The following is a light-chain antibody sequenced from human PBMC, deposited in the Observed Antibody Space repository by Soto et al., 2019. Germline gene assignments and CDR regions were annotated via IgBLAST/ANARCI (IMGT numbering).Light chain of an antibody. CDR3: QVWDSSSDHYV. CDR2: DGR. V-gene: IGLV3-21*02. Sequence: SYELTQPPSVSVAPGQTARVTCGGNNIGSKSVHWYQHKPGQAPVLIVYDGRDRPSRIPERFSGSNSGNTTTLTISGVEAGDEADYYCQVWDSSSDHYVFGTGTKLTVL. CDR1: NIGSKS. J-gene: IGLJ1*01.